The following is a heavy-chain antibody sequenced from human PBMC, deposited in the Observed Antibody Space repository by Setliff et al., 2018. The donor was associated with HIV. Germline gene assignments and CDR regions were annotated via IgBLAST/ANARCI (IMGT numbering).Heavy chain of an antibody. CDR1: GGSLSSGSHY. Sequence: SETLSLTCSVSGGSLSSGSHYCTWLRQAAGKGLEWIGHFYTSGTTNYNPSLESRVTISVDSSKNQFSLNLFSVTAADTAVYYCARPRRVRSRAWYWFDIWGQGTLVTVSS. CDR3: ARPRRVRSRAWYWFDI. CDR2: FYTSGTT. D-gene: IGHD6-19*01. J-gene: IGHJ5*02. V-gene: IGHV4-61*09.